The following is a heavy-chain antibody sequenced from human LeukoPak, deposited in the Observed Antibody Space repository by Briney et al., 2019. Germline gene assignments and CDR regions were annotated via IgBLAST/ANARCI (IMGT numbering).Heavy chain of an antibody. CDR1: GFTFSSYA. Sequence: GGSLRLSCAASGFTFSSYAMSWVRQAPGKGLEWVSAISGSGGSTYYADSVKGRFTISRDNSKNTLYLQMNSLRAEDTAVYYCAKDAAYCGGDCYPAFFDYWGQGTLVAVSS. CDR3: AKDAAYCGGDCYPAFFDY. V-gene: IGHV3-23*01. J-gene: IGHJ4*02. CDR2: ISGSGGST. D-gene: IGHD2-21*02.